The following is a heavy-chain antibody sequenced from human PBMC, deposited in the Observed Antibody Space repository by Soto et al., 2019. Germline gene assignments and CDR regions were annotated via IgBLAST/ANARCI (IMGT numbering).Heavy chain of an antibody. Sequence: SETLSLTCSVSGDSVSSGDYYWSWIRQPPGKGLEWIGHVYFSGSTNYIPSLKSRLTMSVDTAKNQFSLKLNSVTAADTAVYYCARGMHAGFTHYFEPWGQGTLVT. D-gene: IGHD2-8*01. CDR3: ARGMHAGFTHYFEP. CDR2: VYFSGST. CDR1: GDSVSSGDYY. J-gene: IGHJ1*01. V-gene: IGHV4-61*08.